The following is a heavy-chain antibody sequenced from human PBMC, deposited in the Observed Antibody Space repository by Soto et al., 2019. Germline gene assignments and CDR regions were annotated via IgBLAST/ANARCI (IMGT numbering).Heavy chain of an antibody. Sequence: GGSLRLSXAASGFTFDDYAMHWVRQTPGKGLEWVSGISWNSGSIGYADSVKGRFTISRDNAKNSLYLQMNSLRAEDTALYYCAKDYSSSPEHYMDVWDKGATVTVSS. CDR1: GFTFDDYA. CDR2: ISWNSGSI. D-gene: IGHD6-6*01. V-gene: IGHV3-9*01. J-gene: IGHJ6*03. CDR3: AKDYSSSPEHYMDV.